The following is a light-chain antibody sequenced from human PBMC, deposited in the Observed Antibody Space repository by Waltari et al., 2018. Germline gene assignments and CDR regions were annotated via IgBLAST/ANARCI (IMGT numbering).Light chain of an antibody. J-gene: IGKJ1*01. Sequence: EIVMTQSPATLSASPGERSTLSCTASQGISSNIALYQHKPGQAPRLLIYAASSRATGVPSRFSGSGSGTEFTLTISSLQSEDFAVYFCQQYNDWYTFGPGTKVEIK. CDR3: QQYNDWYT. CDR1: QGISSN. V-gene: IGKV3-15*01. CDR2: AAS.